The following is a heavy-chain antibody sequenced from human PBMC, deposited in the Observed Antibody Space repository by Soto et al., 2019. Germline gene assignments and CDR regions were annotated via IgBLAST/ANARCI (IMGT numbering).Heavy chain of an antibody. J-gene: IGHJ3*02. CDR3: ARGYILTGTPVSQMLDI. CDR1: GYTFTSYA. D-gene: IGHD3-9*01. Sequence: GPSVKVSCKASGYTFTSYAMHWVRQAPGQRLEWMGWINAGNGNTKYSQKFQGRVTITRDTSASTAYMELSSLRSEDTAVYYCARGYILTGTPVSQMLDIWGRGTMVTVSS. CDR2: INAGNGNT. V-gene: IGHV1-3*01.